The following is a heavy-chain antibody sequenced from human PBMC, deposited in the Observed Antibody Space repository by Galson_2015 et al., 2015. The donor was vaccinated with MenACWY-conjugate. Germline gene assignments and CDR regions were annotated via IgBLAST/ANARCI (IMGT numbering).Heavy chain of an antibody. J-gene: IGHJ4*02. CDR1: GFTFSNYG. CDR3: AKARTITISGVVVLPSENDN. Sequence: CAASGFTFSNYGMHWVRQAPGKGLEWVAVISFDGNDRSYADSVKGRVTISRDNSKNTLFLQMNSLRVEDTAVYYCAKARTITISGVVVLPSENDNWGQGTLVTVSS. V-gene: IGHV3-30*18. D-gene: IGHD3-3*01. CDR2: ISFDGNDR.